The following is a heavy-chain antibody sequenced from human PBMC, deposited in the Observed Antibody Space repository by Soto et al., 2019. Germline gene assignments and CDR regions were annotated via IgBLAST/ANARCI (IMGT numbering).Heavy chain of an antibody. CDR2: INHSGST. Sequence: LSLTCAVYGGSFSGYYWSWIRQPPGKGLEWIGEINHSGSTNYNPSLKSRVTISVDTSKNQFSLKLSSVTAADTAVYYCARAPIFHKWNDRIDYWGQGTLVTVSS. CDR1: GGSFSGYY. V-gene: IGHV4-34*01. CDR3: ARAPIFHKWNDRIDY. J-gene: IGHJ4*02. D-gene: IGHD1-20*01.